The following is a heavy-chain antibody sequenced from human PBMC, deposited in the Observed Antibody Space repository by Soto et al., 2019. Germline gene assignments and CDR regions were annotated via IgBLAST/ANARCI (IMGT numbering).Heavy chain of an antibody. CDR1: GFTLSSYA. J-gene: IGHJ6*02. V-gene: IGHV3-23*01. CDR3: AKDLAPSVLRFLELGGYGMDV. Sequence: PGGSLRLSCAASGFTLSSYAMSWVRQAPGKGLEWVSAISGSGGSTYYADSVKGRFTISRDNSKNTLYLQMNSLRAEDTAVYYCAKDLAPSVLRFLELGGYGMDVWGQGTTVTVSS. D-gene: IGHD3-3*01. CDR2: ISGSGGST.